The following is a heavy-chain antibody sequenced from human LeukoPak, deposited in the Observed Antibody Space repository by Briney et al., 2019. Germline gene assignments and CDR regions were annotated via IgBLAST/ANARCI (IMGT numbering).Heavy chain of an antibody. Sequence: GGSLRLSCAASGFTFSSYSMNWVRQAPGKGLEWVSYISSSSSTIYYADSVKGRFTISRDNAKNSLYLQMNSLRAEDTAEYYCARSSPWDWFDPWGQGTLVTVSS. CDR1: GFTFSSYS. J-gene: IGHJ5*02. D-gene: IGHD7-27*01. CDR2: ISSSSSTI. V-gene: IGHV3-48*01. CDR3: ARSSPWDWFDP.